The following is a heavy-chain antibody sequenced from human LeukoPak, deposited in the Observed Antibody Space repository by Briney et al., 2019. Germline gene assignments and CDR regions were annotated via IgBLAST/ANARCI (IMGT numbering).Heavy chain of an antibody. V-gene: IGHV4-4*02. J-gene: IGHJ4*02. Sequence: LTCAVSGGSISSSNWWSWVRQPPGKGLEWIGEIYHSGSTNYNPSLKSRVTISVDKSKNQFSLKLSSVTAADTAVYYCARELAAAGYRKFDYWGQGTLVTVSS. D-gene: IGHD6-13*01. CDR1: GGSISSSNW. CDR3: ARELAAAGYRKFDY. CDR2: IYHSGST.